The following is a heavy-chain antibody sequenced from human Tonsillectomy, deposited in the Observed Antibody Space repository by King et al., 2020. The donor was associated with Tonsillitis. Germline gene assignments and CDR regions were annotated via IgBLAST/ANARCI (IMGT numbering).Heavy chain of an antibody. CDR3: ARVSAGYDAFDI. CDR2: IYDSGST. D-gene: IGHD3-9*01. CDR1: GGSVSSGSYY. Sequence: VQLQESCPGLVKPSETLFLTCTVSGGSVSSGSYYWTWIRQPPGKGREWIVYIYDSGSTNNNPSLQSRGTISVDTSKKFSLKLSSVTAADTAVYYCARVSAGYDAFDIWGQGTMVTVSS. V-gene: IGHV4-61*01. J-gene: IGHJ3*02.